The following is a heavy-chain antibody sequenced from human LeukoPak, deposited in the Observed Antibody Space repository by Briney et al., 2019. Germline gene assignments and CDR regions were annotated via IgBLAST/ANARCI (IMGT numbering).Heavy chain of an antibody. CDR1: GFSFDTYW. J-gene: IGHJ4*02. CDR3: TRHPYGVLDY. Sequence: GGSLRLSCAVSGFSFDTYWMTWVRQAPGKGLEWVANIKPDGSEKYYVDSVKGRFTISRDNARNSLYLQMNSLRAEDTAVYYCTRHPYGVLDYWGQGTLVTVSS. D-gene: IGHD4-17*01. V-gene: IGHV3-7*01. CDR2: IKPDGSEK.